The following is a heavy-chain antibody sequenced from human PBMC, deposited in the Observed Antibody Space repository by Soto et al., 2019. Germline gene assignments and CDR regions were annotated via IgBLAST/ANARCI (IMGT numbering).Heavy chain of an antibody. Sequence: PSETLSLTCAVYGGAFSGHYWSWIRQPPGKGLEWIGEINHSGSTNYNPSLKSRVTISVDTSKNQFSLKLSSVTAADTAVYYCARYCSGGSCYQFDYWGQATLVTVSS. CDR3: ARYCSGGSCYQFDY. CDR2: INHSGST. CDR1: GGAFSGHY. J-gene: IGHJ4*02. V-gene: IGHV4-34*01. D-gene: IGHD2-15*01.